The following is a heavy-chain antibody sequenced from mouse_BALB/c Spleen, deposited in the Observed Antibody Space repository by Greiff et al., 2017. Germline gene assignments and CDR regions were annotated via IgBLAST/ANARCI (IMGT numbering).Heavy chain of an antibody. CDR3: AEMMMGEGFAY. CDR2: INPSTGYT. CDR1: GYTFTSYW. D-gene: IGHD2-3*01. V-gene: IGHV1-7*01. Sequence: QVQLKESGAELAKPGASVKMSCKASGYTFTSYWMHWVKQRPGQGLEWIGYINPSTGYTEYNQKFKDKATLTADKSSSTAYMQLSSLTSEDSAVYYCAEMMMGEGFAYWGQGTLVTVSA. J-gene: IGHJ3*01.